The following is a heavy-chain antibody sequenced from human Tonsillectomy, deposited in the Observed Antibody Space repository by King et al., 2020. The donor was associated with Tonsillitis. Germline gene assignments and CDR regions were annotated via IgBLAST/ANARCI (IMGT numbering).Heavy chain of an antibody. CDR1: GFTFSSYG. Sequence: VQLVESGGGVVQPGRSLRLSCAASGFTFSSYGMHWVRQAPGKGLEWVAVISYDGSNKYYADSVKGRFTISRDNSKNTLYLQMKSLRAEDTAVYYCHYVGGGTGLGYWGQGTLVTVSS. V-gene: IGHV3-30*03. D-gene: IGHD2-15*01. J-gene: IGHJ4*02. CDR2: ISYDGSNK. CDR3: HYVGGGTGLGY.